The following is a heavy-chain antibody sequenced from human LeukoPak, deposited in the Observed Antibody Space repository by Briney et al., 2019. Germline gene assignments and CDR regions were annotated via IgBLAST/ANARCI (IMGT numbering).Heavy chain of an antibody. Sequence: PSETLSLTCTVSGGSISSYYWSWIRQPAGKGLEWIGRNYTSGSTNYNPSLKSRVTMSVDTSKNQFSLKLSSVTAADTAVYYCACSRLYYYDSSGYPDQTDYWGQGTLVTVSS. CDR2: NYTSGST. V-gene: IGHV4-4*07. CDR1: GGSISSYY. D-gene: IGHD3-22*01. J-gene: IGHJ4*02. CDR3: ACSRLYYYDSSGYPDQTDY.